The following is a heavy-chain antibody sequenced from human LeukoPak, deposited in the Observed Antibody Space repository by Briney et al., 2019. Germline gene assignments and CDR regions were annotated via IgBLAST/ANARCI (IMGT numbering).Heavy chain of an antibody. CDR1: GYTFTSYD. Sequence: ASVKVSCKASGYTFTSYDVNWVRQATGQGLEWMGWMSPNSGNTGLAQKFQGRVTLTRDTSLSTAYMELSNLRSDDTAVYYCARDEVVAAPNYFGMVVWGQGTTVSVSS. CDR2: MSPNSGNT. V-gene: IGHV1-8*01. CDR3: ARDEVVAAPNYFGMVV. D-gene: IGHD2-15*01. J-gene: IGHJ6*02.